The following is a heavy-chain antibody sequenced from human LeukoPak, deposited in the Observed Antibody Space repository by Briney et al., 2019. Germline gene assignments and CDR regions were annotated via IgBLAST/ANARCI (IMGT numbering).Heavy chain of an antibody. Sequence: GGSLRLSCAASGFSFSAYDMHWVRQAPAKGLEYVSAISTNGGTTYYANSVKGRFTISRDNSKNTLYLQMGSLRAEDMAVYYCAKAVYYGSGTHLERGFDPWGQGTLVTVSS. D-gene: IGHD3-10*01. CDR3: AKAVYYGSGTHLERGFDP. V-gene: IGHV3-64*01. CDR2: ISTNGGTT. CDR1: GFSFSAYD. J-gene: IGHJ5*02.